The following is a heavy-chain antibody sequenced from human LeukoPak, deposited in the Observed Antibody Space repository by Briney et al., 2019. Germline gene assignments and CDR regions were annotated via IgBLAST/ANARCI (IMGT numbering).Heavy chain of an antibody. D-gene: IGHD3-10*01. Sequence: TSQTLSLTCTVSGGSVSSGNYYWSWIRQPAGKGLEWIGRIYTSGSTNYNPSLKSRVTMSVDTSKNQFSLKLSSVTAADTAVYYCARDRGDAFDIWGQGTMVTVSS. J-gene: IGHJ3*02. CDR1: GGSVSSGNYY. CDR3: ARDRGDAFDI. CDR2: IYTSGST. V-gene: IGHV4-61*02.